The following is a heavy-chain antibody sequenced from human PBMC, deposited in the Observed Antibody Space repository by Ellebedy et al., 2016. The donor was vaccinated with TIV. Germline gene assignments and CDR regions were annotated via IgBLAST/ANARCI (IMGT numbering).Heavy chain of an antibody. CDR2: IYYSGSI. CDR3: ARVRVGASDY. V-gene: IGHV4-59*08. D-gene: IGHD1-26*01. CDR1: GGSISSYY. J-gene: IGHJ4*02. Sequence: SETLSLTCTVSGGSISSYYWNWIRQPPGKGLEWIGYIYYSGSINYNPSLKSRVTISVDTSKNQFSLKLSSVTAADTAVYYCARVRVGASDYWGQGTLVTVSS.